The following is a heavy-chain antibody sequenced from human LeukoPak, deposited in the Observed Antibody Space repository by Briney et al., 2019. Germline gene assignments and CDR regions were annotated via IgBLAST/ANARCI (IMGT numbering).Heavy chain of an antibody. V-gene: IGHV3-30*02. J-gene: IGHJ4*02. D-gene: IGHD5-12*01. CDR2: IRFDGSNVGSNV. CDR1: GFTFSTYG. Sequence: GGSLRLSCATSGFTFSTYGMHWVRQAPGKGLEWVAFIRFDGSNVGSNVYYADSVKGRFTISRDNSKNMLYLQMNSLRTEDTATYYCAARPTDLLVAPSDFWGQGTLGTVSS. CDR3: AARPTDLLVAPSDF.